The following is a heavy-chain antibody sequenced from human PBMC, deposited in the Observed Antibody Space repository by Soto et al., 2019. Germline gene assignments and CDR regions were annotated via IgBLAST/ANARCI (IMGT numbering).Heavy chain of an antibody. V-gene: IGHV1-18*01. J-gene: IGHJ6*02. CDR3: VRDQRSREGGRQTAMDYYSFGMDV. CDR2: VSAYNRIT. CDR1: GFTFSSYG. D-gene: IGHD5-18*01. Sequence: QVQLGQSGGEVKRTGASVKVSCKASGFTFSSYGFTWVRQAPGQGLEWMGWVSAYNRITHDAQRCQGRATMATDTSTSTAYMELRGLRSDDAAVYYCVRDQRSREGGRQTAMDYYSFGMDVWGQGTTVTVSS.